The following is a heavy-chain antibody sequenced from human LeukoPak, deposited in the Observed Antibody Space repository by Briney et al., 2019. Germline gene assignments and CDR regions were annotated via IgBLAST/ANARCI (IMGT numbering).Heavy chain of an antibody. V-gene: IGHV3-48*04. CDR1: GFTLSTYS. CDR3: AREEGVGWIHP. J-gene: IGHJ5*02. D-gene: IGHD1-26*01. CDR2: ISPSGDTI. Sequence: GGSLRLSCGASGFTLSTYSMSWVRQAPGRVLEWISFISPSGDTIYYADSVKGRFTISRDNAKNSLYLQMNTLRAEDTALYYCAREEGVGWIHPWGQGTLVIVSS.